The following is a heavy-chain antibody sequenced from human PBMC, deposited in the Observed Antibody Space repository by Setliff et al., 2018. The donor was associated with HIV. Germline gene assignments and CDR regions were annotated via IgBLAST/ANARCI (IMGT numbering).Heavy chain of an antibody. Sequence: SETLSLTCTVSGDSISSGSKYWSWIRQPAGKGLEWIGRIYSSGSTNYNPSLKSRVTISLDTSKNRISLKLTSVTAADTAIYYCAQLGMVDDFDYWGQGTLVTVSS. V-gene: IGHV4-61*02. D-gene: IGHD1-1*01. CDR2: IYSSGST. J-gene: IGHJ4*02. CDR1: GDSISSGSKY. CDR3: AQLGMVDDFDY.